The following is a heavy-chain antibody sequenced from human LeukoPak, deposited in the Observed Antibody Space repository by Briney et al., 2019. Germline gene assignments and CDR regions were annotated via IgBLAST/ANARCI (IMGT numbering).Heavy chain of an antibody. CDR2: INHSGST. CDR1: GGSFSGYY. Sequence: SETLCLTCAVYGGSFSGYYWSWIRHPPRKGLEWIGEINHSGSTNYNPSLKSRVTISVDTSKNQFSLKLSSVTAADTAVYYCARGRRGSGSYAEILDYWGQGTLVTVSS. J-gene: IGHJ4*02. V-gene: IGHV4-34*01. D-gene: IGHD3-10*01. CDR3: ARGRRGSGSYAEILDY.